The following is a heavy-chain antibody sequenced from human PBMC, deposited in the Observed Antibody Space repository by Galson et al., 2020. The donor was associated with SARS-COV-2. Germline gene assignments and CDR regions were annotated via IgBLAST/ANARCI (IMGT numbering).Heavy chain of an antibody. CDR3: ARITSKDSYASGSFLD. J-gene: IGHJ4*02. D-gene: IGHD3-10*01. Sequence: SGPTLVTPPETLTLACTVPGISPKNITMGVSWIRQPPGTALEWPAHIFPHATKSYSTSLKTRLAISKDTSRSQVVLTLSNMDPVDTGTYYCARITSKDSYASGSFLDWGQGALVTVSS. CDR2: IFPHATK. V-gene: IGHV2-26*01. CDR1: GISPKNITMG.